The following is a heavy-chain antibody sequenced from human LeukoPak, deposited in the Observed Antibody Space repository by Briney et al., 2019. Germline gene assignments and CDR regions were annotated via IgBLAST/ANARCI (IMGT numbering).Heavy chain of an antibody. CDR3: ATRLVPAALTNYNWFDP. Sequence: KPSETLSLTCVVYGASFSGNYWTWIRQPPEKGLEWIGEINHSGSTNYNPSLKSRVTMSVDTSKNQFSLKLSSVTAADTAVYYCATRLVPAALTNYNWFDPWGQGTLVTVSS. D-gene: IGHD2-2*01. CDR1: GASFSGNY. J-gene: IGHJ5*02. V-gene: IGHV4-34*01. CDR2: INHSGST.